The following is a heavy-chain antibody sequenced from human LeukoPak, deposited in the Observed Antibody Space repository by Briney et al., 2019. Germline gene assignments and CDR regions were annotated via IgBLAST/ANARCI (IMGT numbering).Heavy chain of an antibody. V-gene: IGHV3-7*01. D-gene: IGHD3-22*01. CDR1: GFTFTDFW. CDR3: ARDQIPHYYDSSGYLRN. Sequence: PWGSLRLSCAVSGFTFTDFWMNWVRQAPGKGPEWVASIRQDGGEKYYVDSVKGRFTISRDNDRNSLFLHMSSLRAADTAVYYCARDQIPHYYDSSGYLRNWGQGTLVTVSS. CDR2: IRQDGGEK. J-gene: IGHJ4*02.